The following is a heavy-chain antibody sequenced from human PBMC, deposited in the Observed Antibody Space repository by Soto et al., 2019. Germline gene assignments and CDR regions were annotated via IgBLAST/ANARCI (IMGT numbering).Heavy chain of an antibody. Sequence: ASVKVSCKASGYTFTSYGISWVRQAPGQGLEWMGWISAYNGNTNYAQKLQGRVTMTTETSTSTAYMELRSLRSDDTAVYYCARDSRKILGYCSGGSCYSRNAFDIWGQGTMVTVSS. V-gene: IGHV1-18*01. J-gene: IGHJ3*02. CDR2: ISAYNGNT. CDR1: GYTFTSYG. D-gene: IGHD2-15*01. CDR3: ARDSRKILGYCSGGSCYSRNAFDI.